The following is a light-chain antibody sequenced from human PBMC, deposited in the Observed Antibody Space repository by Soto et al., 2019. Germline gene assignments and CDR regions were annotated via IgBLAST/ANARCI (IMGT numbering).Light chain of an antibody. CDR3: QQYGSSPRT. Sequence: EVVMTPSPPTLSVSPGERGTLSCRASETVATNLAWYQQKPGQAPRLLISGASTRAAGISDRFSGSGSGTDFTLTISRLEPEDFAVYYCQQYGSSPRTFGQGTKVDIK. CDR1: ETVATN. J-gene: IGKJ1*01. CDR2: GAS. V-gene: IGKV3-20*01.